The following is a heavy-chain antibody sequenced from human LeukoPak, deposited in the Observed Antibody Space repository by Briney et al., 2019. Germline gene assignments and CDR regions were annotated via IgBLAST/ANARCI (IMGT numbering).Heavy chain of an antibody. V-gene: IGHV4-59*01. CDR1: GDSISSYY. D-gene: IGHD1-26*01. J-gene: IGHJ4*02. Sequence: PSETLSLTCTVSGDSISSYYWSWIRQSPGKGLEWIGFIYYSGSTNYNPSLKSRVTISVDTSKKQFSLKLTSVTAADTAVYYCARTYSGSHTYYFGFWGQGSLVTVSS. CDR3: ARTYSGSHTYYFGF. CDR2: IYYSGST.